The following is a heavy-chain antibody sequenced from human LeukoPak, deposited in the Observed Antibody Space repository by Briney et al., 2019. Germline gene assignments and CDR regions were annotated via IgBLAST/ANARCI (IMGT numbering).Heavy chain of an antibody. J-gene: IGHJ4*02. V-gene: IGHV3-30*04. Sequence: PGRSLRLSCAASGFTFSSHAMHWVRQAPGKGLDWVAVISYDGSNKYYADSVKGRFTISRDNSKSTLYLQMNSLRAEDTAVYYCARGIPFDYWGQGTLVTVSS. CDR3: ARGIPFDY. CDR2: ISYDGSNK. D-gene: IGHD2-21*01. CDR1: GFTFSSHA.